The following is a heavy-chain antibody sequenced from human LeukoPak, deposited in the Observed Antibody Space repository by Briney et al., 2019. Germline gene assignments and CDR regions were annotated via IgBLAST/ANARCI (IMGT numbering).Heavy chain of an antibody. J-gene: IGHJ4*02. Sequence: GGSLRLSCAVSGFTFSSYWMHWVRQAPGKGLVWVSRIDRDGSRIDYADSVKGRFTISRDNGKNTLFLQMNSLRAEDAAVYYCVRGNDYGGPHYWGQGTLVTVSS. V-gene: IGHV3-74*01. CDR3: VRGNDYGGPHY. CDR2: IDRDGSRI. CDR1: GFTFSSYW. D-gene: IGHD4-23*01.